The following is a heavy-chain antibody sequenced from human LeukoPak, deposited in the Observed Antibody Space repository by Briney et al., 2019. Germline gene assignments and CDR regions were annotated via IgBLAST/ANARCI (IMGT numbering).Heavy chain of an antibody. Sequence: GGSLRLSCAASGFIFSSYSMNWVRQAPGKGLEWVSSISDISTYIYYADSVKGRFTNSRDNAKNSLYLQMNSLRAEDTAMYYCARDTRGESDYWGHGTLVTVSS. J-gene: IGHJ4*01. CDR2: ISDISTYI. D-gene: IGHD2-2*01. V-gene: IGHV3-21*01. CDR1: GFIFSSYS. CDR3: ARDTRGESDY.